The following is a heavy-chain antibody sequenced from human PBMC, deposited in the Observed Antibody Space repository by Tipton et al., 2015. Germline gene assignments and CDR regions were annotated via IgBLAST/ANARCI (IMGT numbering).Heavy chain of an antibody. Sequence: TLSLTCDVSGYSISSGYYWSWIRQPPGKGLEWIGSFFHSGNTFHNPSLRSRVIISVDTSKNQFSLRLSSVTAADTAVYYCARVTVDYGDYVGAFDIWGQGTMVTVSS. CDR2: FFHSGNT. J-gene: IGHJ3*02. CDR3: ARVTVDYGDYVGAFDI. D-gene: IGHD4-17*01. V-gene: IGHV4-38-2*01. CDR1: GYSISSGYY.